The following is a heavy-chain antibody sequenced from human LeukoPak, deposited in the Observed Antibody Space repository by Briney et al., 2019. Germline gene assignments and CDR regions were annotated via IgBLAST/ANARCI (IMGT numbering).Heavy chain of an antibody. V-gene: IGHV3-20*01. CDR1: GFTFDDYG. D-gene: IGHD6-19*01. CDR2: INWNGGST. CDR3: ARRDSSGWDYDY. Sequence: GSLRLSCAASGFTFDDYGMSWVRQAPGKGLEWVSGINWNGGSTGYADSVKGRFTISRDNAKNSLYLQMNSLRAEDTALYHCARRDSSGWDYDYWGQGTLVTVSS. J-gene: IGHJ4*02.